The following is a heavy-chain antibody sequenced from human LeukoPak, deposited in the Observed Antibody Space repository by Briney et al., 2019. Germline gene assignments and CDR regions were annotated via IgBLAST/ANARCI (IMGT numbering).Heavy chain of an antibody. D-gene: IGHD3-22*01. J-gene: IGHJ4*02. CDR3: AKGRYYYDSSGYYRLPFDY. CDR1: GFTFSSYG. Sequence: PGRSLRLSCAASGFTFSSYGMHWVRQAPGKGLEWVAVISYDGSNKYYADSVKGRFTISRDNSKNTLYLQMSSLRAEDTAVYYCAKGRYYYDSSGYYRLPFDYWGQGTLVTVSS. CDR2: ISYDGSNK. V-gene: IGHV3-30*18.